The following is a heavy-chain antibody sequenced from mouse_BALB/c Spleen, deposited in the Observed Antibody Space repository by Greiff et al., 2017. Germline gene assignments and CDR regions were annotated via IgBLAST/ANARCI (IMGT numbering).Heavy chain of an antibody. Sequence: EVQLQQSGPELVKPGASVKISCTASGYSFTGYYMHWVKQSHVKSLEWIGRINPYNGATSYNQNFQDKASLTVDKSSSTASMELHSLTSEDSAVYYCARRNGNYIDYWGQGTTLTVSS. CDR2: INPYNGAT. D-gene: IGHD2-1*01. J-gene: IGHJ2*01. CDR1: GYSFTGYY. V-gene: IGHV1-26*01. CDR3: ARRNGNYIDY.